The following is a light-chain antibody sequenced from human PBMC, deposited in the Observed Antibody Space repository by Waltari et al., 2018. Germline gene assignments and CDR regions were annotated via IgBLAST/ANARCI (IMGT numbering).Light chain of an antibody. V-gene: IGLV2-14*03. CDR2: DVS. CDR1: SSDVGGYNY. J-gene: IGLJ3*02. Sequence: QSALTQPASVSGSPGQSITISCTGTSSDVGGYNYVSWYQQHPGKAPNLMVYDVSNRASGVSNRFSGSKSGNTASLTISGLQAEDEADYYCSSYTSSSTLWVFGGGTKLTVL. CDR3: SSYTSSSTLWV.